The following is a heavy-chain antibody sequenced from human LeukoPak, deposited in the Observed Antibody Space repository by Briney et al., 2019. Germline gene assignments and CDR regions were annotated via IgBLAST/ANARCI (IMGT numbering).Heavy chain of an antibody. D-gene: IGHD5/OR15-5a*01. J-gene: IGHJ4*02. CDR2: VKQDESEK. V-gene: IGHV3-7*01. CDR1: GFTLGSYS. CDR3: ARAVLPDESVYRPFDY. Sequence: GGSLRLSCVASGFTLGSYSMTWVRQAPGKGLEWVANVKQDESEKYYVDSVKGRFTISRDNAKNTPYLQMNILGVEDTAVYYCARAVLPDESVYRPFDYWGQGILVTVSS.